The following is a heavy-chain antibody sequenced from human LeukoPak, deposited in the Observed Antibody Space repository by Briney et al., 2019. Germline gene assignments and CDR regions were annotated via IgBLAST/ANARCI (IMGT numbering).Heavy chain of an antibody. CDR1: GYTFTSYY. J-gene: IGHJ3*02. CDR2: INPSGGST. V-gene: IGHV1-46*01. CDR3: ARLSYCGGDCYSRADAFDI. D-gene: IGHD2-21*02. Sequence: GASVKVSCKASGYTFTSYYMHWVRQAPGQGLEWMGIINPSGGSTSYAQKFQGRVTMTRDTSTSTVYMELSSLRSEDTAVYYCARLSYCGGDCYSRADAFDIWGQGTMVTVSS.